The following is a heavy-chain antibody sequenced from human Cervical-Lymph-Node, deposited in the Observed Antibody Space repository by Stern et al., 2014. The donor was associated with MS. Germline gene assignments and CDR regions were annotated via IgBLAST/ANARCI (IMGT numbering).Heavy chain of an antibody. V-gene: IGHV3-33*01. CDR2: LSHDRSYT. CDR1: GFTFSNYG. Sequence: DQLVESGGGVVQPERSLRLSCGASGFTFSNYGRHWVRQAPGMGLEWVAVLSHDRSYTDYADSVKGRFTVSRDDPKNTLYLQMNSLRVEDTAVYYCARDVVLGMDYWGQGTLVTVSS. D-gene: IGHD1-14*01. CDR3: ARDVVLGMDY. J-gene: IGHJ4*02.